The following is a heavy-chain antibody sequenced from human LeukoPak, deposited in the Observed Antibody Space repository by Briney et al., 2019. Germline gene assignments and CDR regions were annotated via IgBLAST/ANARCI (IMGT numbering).Heavy chain of an antibody. D-gene: IGHD2-15*01. Sequence: SETLSLTCTVSGGSISSYYWSWIRQPPGKGLEWVGYIYYSRNTNYNPSLKSRVTISVDTSKNQYSLRLSSVTAADTAVYYCARSYCGGGSCGAFDIWGQGTMVTVSS. CDR1: GGSISSYY. CDR2: IYYSRNT. J-gene: IGHJ3*02. CDR3: ARSYCGGGSCGAFDI. V-gene: IGHV4-59*01.